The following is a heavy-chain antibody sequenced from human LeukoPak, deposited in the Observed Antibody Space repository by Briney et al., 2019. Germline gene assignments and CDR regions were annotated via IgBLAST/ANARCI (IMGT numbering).Heavy chain of an antibody. D-gene: IGHD2-2*01. Sequence: ASVTVSCKASGYTFTGYYMHWVRQAPGKGLEWMGWINPNSGGTNYAQKFQGRVTMTRDTSISTAYMELSRLRSDDTAVYYCARLSVVPAATPFDPWGQGTLVTVSS. CDR2: INPNSGGT. J-gene: IGHJ5*02. CDR1: GYTFTGYY. V-gene: IGHV1-2*02. CDR3: ARLSVVPAATPFDP.